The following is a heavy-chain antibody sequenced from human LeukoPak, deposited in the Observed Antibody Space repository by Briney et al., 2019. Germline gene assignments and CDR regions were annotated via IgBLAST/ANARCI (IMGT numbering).Heavy chain of an antibody. CDR2: IYYSGST. Sequence: SETLSLTCSVSGGSITHYYWSWIRQPPGKGLEWIGYIYYSGSTNYNPSLKSRVTISVDTSKIRFSLKLSSVTAADTAVYYCARTQRGYNYGYQYYYYGLDVWGQGTTVTVSS. CDR3: ARTQRGYNYGYQYYYYGLDV. J-gene: IGHJ6*02. D-gene: IGHD5-18*01. V-gene: IGHV4-59*01. CDR1: GGSITHYY.